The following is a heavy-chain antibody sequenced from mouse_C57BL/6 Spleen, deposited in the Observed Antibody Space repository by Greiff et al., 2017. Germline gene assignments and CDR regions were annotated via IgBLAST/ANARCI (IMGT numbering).Heavy chain of an antibody. CDR2: ISNGGGST. CDR3: ARHTTGTFDY. CDR1: GFTFSDYY. D-gene: IGHD4-1*01. J-gene: IGHJ2*01. V-gene: IGHV5-12*01. Sequence: EVNVVESGGGLVQPGGSLKLSCAASGFTFSDYYMYWVRQTPEKRLEWVAYISNGGGSTYYPDTVKGRFTISRDNAKNTLYLQMSRLKSEDTAMYYCARHTTGTFDYWGQGTTLTVSS.